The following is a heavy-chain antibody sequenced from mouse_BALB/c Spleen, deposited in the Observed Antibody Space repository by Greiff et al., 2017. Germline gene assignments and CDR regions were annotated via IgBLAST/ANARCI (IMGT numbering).Heavy chain of an antibody. CDR1: GYAFTSYN. CDR3: ARAGGFSAYWYWDV. D-gene: IGHD3-1*01. CDR2: IDPYNGGT. V-gene: IGHV1S135*01. Sequence: EVQLQQSGAELVKPGASVKVSCKASGYAFTSYNMYWVKQSHGKSLEWIGYIDPYNGGTSYNQKFKGKATLTVDKSSSTAYMHLSSLTSEDSAVYYGARAGGFSAYWYWDVWGAGTTVTVSS. J-gene: IGHJ1*01.